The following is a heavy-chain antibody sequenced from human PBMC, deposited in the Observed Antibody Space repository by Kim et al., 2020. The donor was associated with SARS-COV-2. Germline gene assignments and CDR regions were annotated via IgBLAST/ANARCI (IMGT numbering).Heavy chain of an antibody. CDR2: IYPGDSDT. J-gene: IGHJ6*03. CDR1: GYSFTSYW. D-gene: IGHD2-15*01. CDR3: ARRRGVVVAATDYYYYMDV. Sequence: GESLKISCKGSGYSFTSYWIGWVRQMPGKGLEWMGIIYPGDSDTRYSPSFQGQVTISADKSISTAYLQWSSLKASDTAMYYCARRRGVVVAATDYYYYMDVWGNGTTVTVSS. V-gene: IGHV5-51*01.